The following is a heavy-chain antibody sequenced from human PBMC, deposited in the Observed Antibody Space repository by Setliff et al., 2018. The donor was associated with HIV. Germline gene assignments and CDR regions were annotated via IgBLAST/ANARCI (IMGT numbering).Heavy chain of an antibody. V-gene: IGHV4-34*01. CDR3: ARAAAAGRPYYYYFGLDV. D-gene: IGHD6-13*01. CDR1: GGSFSGYY. CDR2: IYYSGIT. Sequence: SETLSLTCAVYGGSFSGYYWGWIRQPPGKGLEWIGSIYYSGITYYNPSLKSRVTMSVDTSKNQFSLRLSSVTAADTAVYYCARAAAAGRPYYYYFGLDVWGQGTTVTGSS. J-gene: IGHJ6*02.